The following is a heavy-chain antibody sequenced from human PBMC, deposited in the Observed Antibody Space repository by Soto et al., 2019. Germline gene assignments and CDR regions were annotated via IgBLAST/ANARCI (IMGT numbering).Heavy chain of an antibody. V-gene: IGHV4-34*01. CDR1: GGSFSGYY. Sequence: QVQLQQWGAGLLKPSETLSLTCAVYGGSFSGYYWSWIRQPPGKVLEWIGEINHSGSTNYNPSLKSRVTISGDTSKNQFSLKLNSVTAAGTAVYYCARALGYTYGHLPIDYWGQGTLVTVSS. D-gene: IGHD5-18*01. J-gene: IGHJ4*02. CDR3: ARALGYTYGHLPIDY. CDR2: INHSGST.